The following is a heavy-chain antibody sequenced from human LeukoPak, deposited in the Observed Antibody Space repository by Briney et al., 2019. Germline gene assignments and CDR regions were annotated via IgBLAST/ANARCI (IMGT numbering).Heavy chain of an antibody. J-gene: IGHJ6*03. CDR2: IYYSGSI. V-gene: IGHV4-59*01. CDR3: ARGYSGYYYYMEV. D-gene: IGHD5-12*01. Sequence: GSLRLSCAASGFTFNNAWMSWVRQAPGKGLEWIGYIYYSGSINYNPSLKSRVTMSVDTSKNQFSLKLSSMTAADTAVYYCARGYSGYYYYMEVWGKGTTVTVSS. CDR1: GFTFNNAW.